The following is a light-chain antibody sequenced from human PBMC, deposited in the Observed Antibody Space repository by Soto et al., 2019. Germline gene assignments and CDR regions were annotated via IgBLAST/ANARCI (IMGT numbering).Light chain of an antibody. CDR2: GAS. Sequence: EIVLARSPGTLSLSPGERATLSCRASQSVSRSYLAWYQQKPGQAPRLLIYGASSRATGIPDRFSGSGSGTDFTLTISRLEPEDFAVYYWQQYGSSPVTFGQGTKLEIK. CDR1: QSVSRSY. CDR3: QQYGSSPVT. V-gene: IGKV3-20*01. J-gene: IGKJ1*01.